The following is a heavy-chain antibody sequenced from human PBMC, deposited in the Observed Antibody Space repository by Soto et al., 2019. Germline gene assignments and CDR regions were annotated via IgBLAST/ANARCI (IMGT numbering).Heavy chain of an antibody. CDR1: GGSFSGYY. CDR2: INHSGST. CDR3: ARGDGFDP. V-gene: IGHV4-34*01. Sequence: QVQLQQWGAGLLKPSETLSLTCAVYGGSFSGYYWSWIRQPPGKGLEWIGEINHSGSTNYNPSLKSRVTISVDTSKNQFSLKLSSVTAADTAVYYCARGDGFDPWGQGPLVTVSS. J-gene: IGHJ5*02.